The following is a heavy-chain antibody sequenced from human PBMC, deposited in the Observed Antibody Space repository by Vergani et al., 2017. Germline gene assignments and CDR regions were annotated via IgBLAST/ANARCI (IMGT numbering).Heavy chain of an antibody. V-gene: IGHV4-61*02. CDR3: ARVSGVAVAGIYS. D-gene: IGHD6-19*01. CDR2: IYTSEST. J-gene: IGHJ4*02. Sequence: QVQLQESGPGLVKPSQTLSLTCTVSGGSISSGSYYWSWIRQPAGKGLEWIGRIYTSESTNYNPSLKSRVTISVDTSKNQFSLKLSSVTAADTAVYYCARVSGVAVAGIYSWGQGTLVTVSS. CDR1: GGSISSGSYY.